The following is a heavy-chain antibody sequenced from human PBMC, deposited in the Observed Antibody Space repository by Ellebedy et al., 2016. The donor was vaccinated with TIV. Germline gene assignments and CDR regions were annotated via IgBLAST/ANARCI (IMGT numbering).Heavy chain of an antibody. CDR1: GFTFSAYT. CDR2: ISANGVTT. V-gene: IGHV3-23*01. Sequence: GESLKISXAASGFTFSAYTMGWVRQAPGKGLEWVSAISANGVTTYYADSLKGRFTISRDNSRDTLYLQMSSLRAEDTALYYCVKEGTMIVRPYYFDYWGQGILVTVSS. J-gene: IGHJ4*02. D-gene: IGHD3-22*01. CDR3: VKEGTMIVRPYYFDY.